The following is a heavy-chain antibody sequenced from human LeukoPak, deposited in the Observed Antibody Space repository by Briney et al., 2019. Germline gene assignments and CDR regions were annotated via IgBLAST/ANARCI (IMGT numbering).Heavy chain of an antibody. CDR3: AKDSDWGSSGWFAAFDI. V-gene: IGHV1-69*04. CDR1: GGTFSSYA. Sequence: SVKVSCKASGGTFSSYAISWVRQAPGQGLEWMGRITPILGIANYAQKFQGRVTITADKSTSTAYMELSSLRAEDTAVYYCAKDSDWGSSGWFAAFDIWGQGTMVTVSS. J-gene: IGHJ3*02. D-gene: IGHD6-19*01. CDR2: ITPILGIA.